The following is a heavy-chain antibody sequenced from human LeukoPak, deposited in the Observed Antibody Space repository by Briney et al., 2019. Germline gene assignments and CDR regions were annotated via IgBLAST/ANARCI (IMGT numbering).Heavy chain of an antibody. V-gene: IGHV1-2*02. CDR2: INPDSGDT. D-gene: IGHD1-1*01. CDR1: GYTFTAYS. J-gene: IGHJ4*02. CDR3: ARDRHWNQGNFDY. Sequence: GASVKVSCKASGYTFTAYSMHWVRQAPGQGLEWMGWINPDSGDTNYAQKFQGRVTMTRDTSINTAFMELSRLRSDDTAVYYCARDRHWNQGNFDYWGQGTLVTVSS.